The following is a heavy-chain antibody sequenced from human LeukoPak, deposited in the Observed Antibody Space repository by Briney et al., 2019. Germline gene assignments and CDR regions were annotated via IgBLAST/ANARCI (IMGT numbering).Heavy chain of an antibody. V-gene: IGHV3-7*04. CDR1: GFIFSSYA. Sequence: PGGSLRLSCAASGFIFSSYAMSWVRQAPGKGLEWVANINQDGSEKYHVDSVKGRFTISRDNAKNSLYLQMNSLRAEDTAVYYCARGLYAMDVWGQGTTVTVSS. CDR2: INQDGSEK. J-gene: IGHJ6*02. CDR3: ARGLYAMDV.